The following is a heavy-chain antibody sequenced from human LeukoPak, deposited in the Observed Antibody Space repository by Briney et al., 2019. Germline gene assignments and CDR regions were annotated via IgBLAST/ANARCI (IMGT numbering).Heavy chain of an antibody. J-gene: IGHJ4*02. V-gene: IGHV3-30*03. D-gene: IGHD6-13*01. CDR3: LYSSSSGDY. Sequence: RGRSLRLSCAASGFTFSSYGMHWVRQAPGKGLEWVAVISCDGSNKYYADSVKGRFTISRDNSKNTLYLQMNSLRAEDTAVYYCLYSSSSGDYWGQGTLVTVSS. CDR2: ISCDGSNK. CDR1: GFTFSSYG.